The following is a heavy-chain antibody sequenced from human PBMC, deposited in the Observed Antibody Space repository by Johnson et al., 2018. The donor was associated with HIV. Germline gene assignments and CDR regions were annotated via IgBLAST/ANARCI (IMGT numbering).Heavy chain of an antibody. J-gene: IGHJ3*02. V-gene: IGHV3-15*01. CDR1: GFTFTNAW. Sequence: VQLVESGGGLVQPGGSLRISCAASGFTFTNAWMSWVRQAPGKGLEWVGRIKSVSAGETKDYGSPVKGRFSIQRDDSSNPLYLQMNGLKTEDTAVYYCTTPGDRWYTLVGEAAFDIWGQGTMVTVSS. D-gene: IGHD2-15*01. CDR2: IKSVSAGETK. CDR3: TTPGDRWYTLVGEAAFDI.